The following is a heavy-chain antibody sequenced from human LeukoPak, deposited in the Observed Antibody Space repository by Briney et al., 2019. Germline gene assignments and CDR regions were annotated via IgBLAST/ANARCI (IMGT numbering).Heavy chain of an antibody. Sequence: SETLSLTCTVSSYSISSGYYWGGFRQPPGKGLEWIGSIYHSGNTYYRSSLKSRVTISVDTSKNQFSLKLNYVTTTDTAVYYCARGDIPDYWGQGTLVTVSS. CDR2: IYHSGNT. CDR3: ARGDIPDY. CDR1: SYSISSGYY. D-gene: IGHD2-2*02. J-gene: IGHJ4*02. V-gene: IGHV4-38-2*02.